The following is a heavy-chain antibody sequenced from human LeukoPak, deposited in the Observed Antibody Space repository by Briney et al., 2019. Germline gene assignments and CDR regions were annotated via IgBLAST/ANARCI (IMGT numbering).Heavy chain of an antibody. CDR3: ARGNYFGSGSFDN. J-gene: IGHJ4*02. D-gene: IGHD3-10*01. V-gene: IGHV1-8*01. Sequence: GASVKVSCKASGNTFSSYEINWVRQATGQGLEWLGWMNPNSGNTGYAQKSQGGVTMTRNTSISTAYMELSSLRSEDTAVYYCARGNYFGSGSFDNWGQGTLVTVSS. CDR2: MNPNSGNT. CDR1: GNTFSSYE.